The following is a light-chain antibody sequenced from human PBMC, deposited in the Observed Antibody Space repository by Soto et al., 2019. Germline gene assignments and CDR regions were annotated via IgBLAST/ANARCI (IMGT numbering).Light chain of an antibody. J-gene: IGLJ1*01. V-gene: IGLV2-14*01. CDR2: EFS. CDR1: SSDVGGNNY. Sequence: QSVLTQPASLSVSAGQSITITFTGTSSDVGGNNYVSWYQQYAGKAPKLMIYEFSNRPSGVSNRFSGSKSGNTASLTVSGLQAEDEADYYCSSYTSSSTLYVFGTGTKVTVL. CDR3: SSYTSSSTLYV.